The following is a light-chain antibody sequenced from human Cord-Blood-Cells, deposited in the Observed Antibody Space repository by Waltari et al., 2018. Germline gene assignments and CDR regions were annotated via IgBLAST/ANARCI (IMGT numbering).Light chain of an antibody. Sequence: QSALTQPASVSGSPGQSSTISCTRTSSDVGRYNLVSWYQQHPGKAPKLMIYEGSKRPSGVSNRFSGSKSGNTASLTISGLQAEDEADYYCCSYAGSSTWVFGGGTKLTVL. V-gene: IGLV2-23*01. CDR1: SSDVGRYNL. J-gene: IGLJ3*02. CDR3: CSYAGSSTWV. CDR2: EGS.